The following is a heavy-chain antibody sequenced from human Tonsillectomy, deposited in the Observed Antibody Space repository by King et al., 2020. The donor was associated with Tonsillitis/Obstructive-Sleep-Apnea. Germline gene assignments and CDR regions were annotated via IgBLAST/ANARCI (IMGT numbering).Heavy chain of an antibody. CDR3: TRDSYYDLWSGYSYYFDY. V-gene: IGHV3-49*04. CDR1: GFTFGDYA. CDR2: IRSKAYGGTT. D-gene: IGHD3-3*01. Sequence: VQLVESGGGLVQPGRSLRLSCTGSGFTFGDYAMNWVRQAPGKGLEWVGFIRSKAYGGTTEYAASVKGRFTISRDDSKSIAYLQMNSLKTEDTAVYYCTRDSYYDLWSGYSYYFDYWGQGTLVTVSS. J-gene: IGHJ4*02.